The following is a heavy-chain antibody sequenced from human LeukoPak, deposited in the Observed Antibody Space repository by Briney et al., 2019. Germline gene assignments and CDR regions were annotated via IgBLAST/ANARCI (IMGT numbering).Heavy chain of an antibody. CDR1: GFTFSSYE. J-gene: IGHJ6*02. CDR3: ARGSLTGEYGMVV. CDR2: ISSSGRTI. V-gene: IGHV3-48*03. Sequence: PGGSLRLSCAASGFTFSSYEMNWVRQAPGKGLEWISYISSSGRTIYYADSVKGRFTISRDNAKNSLYLQMNSLRVEDTAVYYCARGSLTGEYGMVVWGQGTTVTVSS. D-gene: IGHD1-20*01.